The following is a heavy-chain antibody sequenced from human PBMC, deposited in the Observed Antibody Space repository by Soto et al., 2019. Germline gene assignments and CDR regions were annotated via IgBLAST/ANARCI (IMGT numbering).Heavy chain of an antibody. CDR1: GGSFSGYY. V-gene: IGHV4-34*01. CDR2: INHSGST. D-gene: IGHD2-8*02. J-gene: IGHJ4*02. CDR3: ARDKITGLFDY. Sequence: SETLSLTCAVSGGSFSGYYWTWIRQPPGTGQEWIGEINHSGSTNYNPSLKSRVTISVDTSKNQFSLKLTSVTAADTAVYYCARDKITGLFDYWGKGTLVTVSS.